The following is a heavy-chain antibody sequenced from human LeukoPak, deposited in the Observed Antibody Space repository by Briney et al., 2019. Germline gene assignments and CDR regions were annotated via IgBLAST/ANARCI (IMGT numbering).Heavy chain of an antibody. CDR1: GGSISSGSYY. J-gene: IGHJ4*02. CDR3: ARVRGAAYFDY. D-gene: IGHD6-13*01. CDR2: IYTSGGT. V-gene: IGHV4-61*02. Sequence: PSETLSLTCTVSGGSISSGSYYWSWIRQPAGKGLEWIGRIYTSGGTNYNPSLKSRVTISVDTSKNQFSMKLSSVTAADTAVYYCARVRGAAYFDYWGQGTLVTVSS.